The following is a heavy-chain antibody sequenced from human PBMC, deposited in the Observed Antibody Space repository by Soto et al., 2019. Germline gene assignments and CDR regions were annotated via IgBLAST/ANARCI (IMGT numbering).Heavy chain of an antibody. Sequence: SETLSLTCTVSGGSISSGDYSWSWIRQPPGKGLEWIGYIYYSGSTYYNPSLKSRVTISVDTSKSQFSLKLNSVTAADTAVYYCAGGDLRGDSGWFDPWGQGTLVTVSS. J-gene: IGHJ5*02. D-gene: IGHD2-21*02. CDR1: GGSISSGDYS. V-gene: IGHV4-30-4*01. CDR2: IYYSGST. CDR3: AGGDLRGDSGWFDP.